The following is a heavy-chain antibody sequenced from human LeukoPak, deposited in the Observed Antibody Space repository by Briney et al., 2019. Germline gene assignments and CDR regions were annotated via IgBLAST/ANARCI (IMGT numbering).Heavy chain of an antibody. CDR1: GYSFTNYW. Sequence: GASLKISCKGSGYSFTNYWITWVRHMPGKGLEWMGRIDPSDSYTNYSPSFQGHVTISADKSISTAYLQWSSLKASDTAMYYCARGLNSYAGYWGQGTLVTVSS. CDR2: IDPSDSYT. CDR3: ARGLNSYAGY. J-gene: IGHJ4*02. V-gene: IGHV5-10-1*01. D-gene: IGHD5-18*01.